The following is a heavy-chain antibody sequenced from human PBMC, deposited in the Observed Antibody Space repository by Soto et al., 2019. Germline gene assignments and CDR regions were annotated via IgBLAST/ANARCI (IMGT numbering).Heavy chain of an antibody. CDR3: ARHPRAPVTTDSDY. J-gene: IGHJ4*02. V-gene: IGHV4-39*01. D-gene: IGHD4-17*01. CDR2: IYYSGRT. Sequence: QLQLQESGPGLVKPSETLSLTCTVSGGSISSSSYYWGWIRQPPGKGLEWIGSIYYSGRTYYNPSLQRRVTISAGTSMNKFALKPSSVTAADTAVYYCARHPRAPVTTDSDYWGQGTLVTVSS. CDR1: GGSISSSSYY.